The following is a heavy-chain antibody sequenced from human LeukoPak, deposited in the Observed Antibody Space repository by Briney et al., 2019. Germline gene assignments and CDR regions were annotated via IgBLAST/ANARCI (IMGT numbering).Heavy chain of an antibody. V-gene: IGHV3-9*01. D-gene: IGHD6-19*01. Sequence: GGSLRLSCAASGFTFDDYAMHWVRQAPGKGLEWVSGISWNSGSIGYADSVKGRFTISRDNAKNSLYLQVNSLRAEDTALYYCAKDHGPGYSSGPVDYWGQGTLVTVSS. CDR2: ISWNSGSI. CDR1: GFTFDDYA. CDR3: AKDHGPGYSSGPVDY. J-gene: IGHJ4*02.